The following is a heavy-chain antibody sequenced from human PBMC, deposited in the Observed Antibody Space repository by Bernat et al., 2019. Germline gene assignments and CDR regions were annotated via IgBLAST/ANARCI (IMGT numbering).Heavy chain of an antibody. CDR1: GFRFSDNW. D-gene: IGHD2-21*01. CDR2: INNDGSAT. Sequence: EVQLVESGGGLVQPGGSLRLSCAASGFRFSDNWMHWVRQAPGEGLVWVSRINNDGSATYYADSVAGRFTISRDNAKNTLYLQINSLRAEDTAIYYCATINFPGYWGQGALVTVSS. V-gene: IGHV3-74*01. CDR3: ATINFPGY. J-gene: IGHJ4*02.